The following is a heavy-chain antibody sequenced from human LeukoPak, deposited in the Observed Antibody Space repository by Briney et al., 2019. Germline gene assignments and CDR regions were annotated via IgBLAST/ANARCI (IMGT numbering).Heavy chain of an antibody. V-gene: IGHV1-69*04. CDR3: ARAVSSGYYHDAFDI. CDR2: IIPILGIA. D-gene: IGHD3-22*01. J-gene: IGHJ3*02. Sequence: SVKVSCKVSGGTFSSYAISWVRQAPGQGLEWMGRIIPILGIANYAQKFQGRVTITADKSTGTAYMELSSLRSEDTAVYYCARAVSSGYYHDAFDIWGQGTMVTVSS. CDR1: GGTFSSYA.